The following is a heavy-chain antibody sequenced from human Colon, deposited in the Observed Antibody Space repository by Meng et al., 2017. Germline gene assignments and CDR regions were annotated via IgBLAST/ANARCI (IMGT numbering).Heavy chain of an antibody. CDR1: GFTFGDYA. CDR3: YAWKGQSYSDY. Sequence: GGSLRLSCTTSGFTFGDYALSWFRQAPGKGLECVGFIRTTTSGATADYAASVKGRFTISRDDSKTIAYLQMTSLKTEDTAVYYCYAWKGQSYSDYWGQGTLVTVSS. D-gene: IGHD3-10*01. CDR2: IRTTTSGATA. J-gene: IGHJ4*02. V-gene: IGHV3-49*03.